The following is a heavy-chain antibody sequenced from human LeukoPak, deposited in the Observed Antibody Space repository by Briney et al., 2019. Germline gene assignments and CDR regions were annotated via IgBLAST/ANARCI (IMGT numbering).Heavy chain of an antibody. D-gene: IGHD2-15*01. V-gene: IGHV4-34*01. Sequence: SETLSLTCAVYGGSFSGYYWSWIRQPPGKGLEWIGEINHSGSTNYNPSLKRRVTISVDTSKNQFSLKLRSVTAADTAVYYCARTTEGYCRGRSCYSYYYYMDVWGKGTTVTVSS. CDR2: INHSGST. J-gene: IGHJ6*03. CDR3: ARTTEGYCRGRSCYSYYYYMDV. CDR1: GGSFSGYY.